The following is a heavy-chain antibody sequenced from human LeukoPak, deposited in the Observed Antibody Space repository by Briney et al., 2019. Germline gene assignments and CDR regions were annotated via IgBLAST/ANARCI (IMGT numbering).Heavy chain of an antibody. J-gene: IGHJ4*02. CDR1: GFTFNRYA. CDR2: ISGSGGGT. V-gene: IGHV3-23*01. Sequence: PGGPLRLSCAASGFTFNRYAMYAMNWVRQAPGRGLEWVSSISGSGGGTYYSDSVKGRFTISRDNSKNTLYLQMNSLRAEDTAVYYCAKDYYDSSGYYLDYWGQGTLVTVSS. D-gene: IGHD3-22*01. CDR3: AKDYYDSSGYYLDY.